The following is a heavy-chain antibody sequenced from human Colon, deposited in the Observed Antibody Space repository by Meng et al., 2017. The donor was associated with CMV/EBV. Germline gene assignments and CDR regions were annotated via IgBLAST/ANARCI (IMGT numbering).Heavy chain of an antibody. CDR3: TRGHRGPDY. CDR1: GFTFSSYW. V-gene: IGHV3-74*01. J-gene: IGHJ4*02. D-gene: IGHD3-10*01. CDR2: VNNDGRNT. Sequence: GESLKISCAASGFTFSSYWMHWVRQTPGKGLEWVSRVNNDGRNTVYADSVKGRFTISRDNAKDTLFLQMNSLRAEDTAVYYCTRGHRGPDYWGQGSLVTVSS.